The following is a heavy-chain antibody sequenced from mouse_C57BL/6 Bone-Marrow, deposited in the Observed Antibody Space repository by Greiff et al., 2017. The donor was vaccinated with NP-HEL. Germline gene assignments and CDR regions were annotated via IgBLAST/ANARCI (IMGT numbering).Heavy chain of an antibody. Sequence: EVQGVESGGGLVQPGGSLSLSCAASGFTFTDYYMSWVRQPPGKALEWLGFIRNKANGYTTEYSASVKGRFTISRDNSQSILYLQMNALRAEDSATYYCASSHYYGSSPPFAYWGQGTLVTVSA. CDR1: GFTFTDYY. J-gene: IGHJ3*01. V-gene: IGHV7-3*01. D-gene: IGHD1-1*01. CDR2: IRNKANGYTT. CDR3: ASSHYYGSSPPFAY.